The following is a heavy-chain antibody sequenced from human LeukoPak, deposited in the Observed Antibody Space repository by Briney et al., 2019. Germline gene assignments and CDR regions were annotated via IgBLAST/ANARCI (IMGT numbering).Heavy chain of an antibody. V-gene: IGHV4-59*08. J-gene: IGHJ4*02. CDR3: ARRDGYNQSPDY. CDR1: GGSISSYY. Sequence: SETLSLTCTVSGGSISSYYWSWIRQPPGKGLEWIGYIYYSGSTNYNPSLKSRVTISVDTSKNQFSLKLSSVTAADTAVYYCARRDGYNQSPDYWGQGTLVTASS. CDR2: IYYSGST. D-gene: IGHD5-24*01.